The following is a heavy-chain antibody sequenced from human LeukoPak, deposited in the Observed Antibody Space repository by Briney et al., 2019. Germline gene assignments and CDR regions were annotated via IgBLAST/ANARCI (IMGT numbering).Heavy chain of an antibody. CDR2: ISGSGGST. Sequence: PGGSLRLSCAASGFTFSNYAMSWVRQAPGKGLEWVSDISGSGGSTYYADSVKGRFTISRDNSKNTLYLQMNSLRAEDTAVYYCAKGGRWTGQDAYGYWGQGTLVTVSS. D-gene: IGHD3-10*01. V-gene: IGHV3-23*01. J-gene: IGHJ4*02. CDR1: GFTFSNYA. CDR3: AKGGRWTGQDAYGY.